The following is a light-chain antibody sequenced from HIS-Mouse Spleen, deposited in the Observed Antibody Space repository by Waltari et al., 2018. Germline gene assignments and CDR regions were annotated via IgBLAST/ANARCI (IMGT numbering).Light chain of an antibody. Sequence: SYELTQPPSVSVSPGQTARLTCSGDALPNKYAYWYQQKSGQAPWLVIYEDINRPSGIPERFSGSSSGTMATLTISGAQVEDEADYYCYSTDSSGNHRVFGGGTKLTVL. CDR3: YSTDSSGNHRV. V-gene: IGLV3-10*01. CDR1: ALPNKY. J-gene: IGLJ2*01. CDR2: EDI.